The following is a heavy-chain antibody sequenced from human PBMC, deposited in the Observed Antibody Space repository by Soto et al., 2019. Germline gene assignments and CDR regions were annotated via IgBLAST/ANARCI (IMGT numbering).Heavy chain of an antibody. J-gene: IGHJ6*02. Sequence: PGGSLRLSCAASGFTFSSYAISWVRQAPGKGLEWVSAISGSGGDTYYADSVKGRFTISRDNSKNTLYLQMNSLRAEDTAIYYCAKSSGGYGNYDNGMDVWGQGTTDIGS. V-gene: IGHV3-23*01. CDR3: AKSSGGYGNYDNGMDV. CDR1: GFTFSSYA. CDR2: ISGSGGDT. D-gene: IGHD1-26*01.